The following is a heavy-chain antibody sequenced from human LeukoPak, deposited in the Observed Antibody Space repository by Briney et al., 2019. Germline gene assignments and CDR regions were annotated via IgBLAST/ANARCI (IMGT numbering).Heavy chain of an antibody. J-gene: IGHJ4*02. CDR2: INTDGSST. V-gene: IGHV3-74*01. CDR3: ARDQKEGMAAWEFDY. CDR1: GFTFSSYW. Sequence: GGSLRLSCAASGFTFSSYWMHWVRQAPGKGLVWVSRINTDGSSTSYADSVKGRFTISRDNAKNTLYLQMNSLRAEDTAVYYCARDQKEGMAAWEFDYWGQGTLVTVSS. D-gene: IGHD6-13*01.